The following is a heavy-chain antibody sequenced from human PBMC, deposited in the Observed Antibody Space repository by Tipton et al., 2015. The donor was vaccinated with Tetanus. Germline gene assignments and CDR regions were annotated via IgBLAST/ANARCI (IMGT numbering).Heavy chain of an antibody. CDR1: GGSFSNYF. D-gene: IGHD7-27*01. CDR2: ISPSGNT. V-gene: IGHV4-34*01. CDR3: ARGLGPYTGDQIWYFDL. Sequence: TLSLTCAVYGGSFSNYFWRWIRQPPGKGLEWIGEISPSGNTNYNPSLKSRVTISADTSRNQFSLTLSSVTAADTAVYYCARGLGPYTGDQIWYFDLWGRGTLVTVSS. J-gene: IGHJ2*01.